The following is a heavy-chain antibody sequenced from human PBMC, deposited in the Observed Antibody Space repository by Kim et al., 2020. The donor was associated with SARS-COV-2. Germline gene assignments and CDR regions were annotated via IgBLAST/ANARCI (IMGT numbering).Heavy chain of an antibody. CDR3: VRGHYGENGIV. J-gene: IGHJ4*02. D-gene: IGHD4-17*01. Sequence: GGSLRLSCAASGFTFSSYWMHWVRQSPGKGPEWLSRMNSDGSSTNYADSVKGRFTISRDNAKNTVYLQMNSLRVEDTAVYYCVRGHYGENGIVWGQGTQVTVSS. CDR1: GFTFSSYW. CDR2: MNSDGSST. V-gene: IGHV3-74*01.